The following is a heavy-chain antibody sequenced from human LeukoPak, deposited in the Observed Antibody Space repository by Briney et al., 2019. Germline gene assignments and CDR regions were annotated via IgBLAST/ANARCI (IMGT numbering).Heavy chain of an antibody. CDR2: INPNSGGT. CDR1: GYTFTGYY. D-gene: IGHD1-26*01. CDR3: ARGSNHAIVGASPRPYYYYMDV. Sequence: ASVKVSCKASGYTFTGYYMHWVRQAPGQGLEWMGWINPNSGGTNYAQKFQGRVTMTRDTSISTAYMELSSLRPEDTAVYYCARGSNHAIVGASPRPYYYYMDVWGKGTTVTVSS. J-gene: IGHJ6*03. V-gene: IGHV1-2*02.